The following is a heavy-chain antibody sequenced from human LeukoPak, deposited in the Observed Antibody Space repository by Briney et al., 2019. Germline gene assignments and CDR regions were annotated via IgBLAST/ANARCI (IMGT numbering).Heavy chain of an antibody. J-gene: IGHJ3*02. CDR2: IRYDGSNK. V-gene: IGHV3-30*02. Sequence: PGGSLRLSCAASGFTFSSYGMHWVRQAPGKGLEWVAFIRYDGSNKYYADSVKGRFTISRDNSKNTLYLQMNSLRAEDTAVYYCAKELGRGWLQLEAFDIWGQGTMVTVSS. CDR3: AKELGRGWLQLEAFDI. D-gene: IGHD5-24*01. CDR1: GFTFSSYG.